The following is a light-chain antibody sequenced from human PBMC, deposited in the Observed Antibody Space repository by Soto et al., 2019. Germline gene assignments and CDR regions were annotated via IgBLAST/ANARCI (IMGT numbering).Light chain of an antibody. CDR1: QSVTANY. V-gene: IGKV3-11*01. J-gene: IGKJ1*01. Sequence: EIALTQSPGTLSLSPGERATLSCRASQSVTANYLAWYQQKPGQAPRLLIYDASTRATGISARFSGSGSGTDFTLTISSLEPEDFAIYYCQQRSNWPVTFGQGTKVEVK. CDR3: QQRSNWPVT. CDR2: DAS.